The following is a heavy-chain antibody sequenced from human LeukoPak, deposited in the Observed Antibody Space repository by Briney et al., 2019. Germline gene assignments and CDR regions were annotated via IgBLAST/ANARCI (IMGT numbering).Heavy chain of an antibody. J-gene: IGHJ1*01. CDR3: AREFVYYGSESLPLAEYFQH. CDR2: IYTSGST. D-gene: IGHD3-10*01. CDR1: GGSISSGSYY. V-gene: IGHV4-61*02. Sequence: SQTLSLTCTVSGGSISSGSYYWSWLRQPAGTGLEWIGRIYTSGSTDYNASLKSRVTISVDTSKNHFSLKLSSVTAADTAVYYCAREFVYYGSESLPLAEYFQHWGQGTLVTVSS.